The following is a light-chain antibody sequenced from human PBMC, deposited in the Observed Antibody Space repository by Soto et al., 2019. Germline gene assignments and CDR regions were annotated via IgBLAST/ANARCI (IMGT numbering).Light chain of an antibody. CDR2: GNS. V-gene: IGLV1-40*01. CDR3: QSYDNRLSGSYV. CDR1: SSNIGAGYD. Sequence: QSVLTQPPSVSGAPGQRVTISCTGSSSNIGAGYDVHWYQQFPGTAPKLLIYGNSNRPSGVPDRFSGSKSGTSASLAITGLQAEDEADYYCQSYDNRLSGSYVFGTGTKFTVL. J-gene: IGLJ1*01.